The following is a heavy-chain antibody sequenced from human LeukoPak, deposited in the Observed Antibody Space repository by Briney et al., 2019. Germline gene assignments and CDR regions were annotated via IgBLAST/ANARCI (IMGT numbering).Heavy chain of an antibody. CDR3: AKVLAAAWGQSTLTDWFDP. J-gene: IGHJ5*02. V-gene: IGHV3-23*01. CDR2: ISGSGDST. D-gene: IGHD6-13*01. CDR1: GFTFSSYA. Sequence: GGSLRLSCAASGFTFSSYAMSWVRQAPGKGLEWVSAISGSGDSTYYADSVKGRFTISRDNSKNTLYLQMYSLRAEDTAVYYCAKVLAAAWGQSTLTDWFDPWGQGTLVSVSS.